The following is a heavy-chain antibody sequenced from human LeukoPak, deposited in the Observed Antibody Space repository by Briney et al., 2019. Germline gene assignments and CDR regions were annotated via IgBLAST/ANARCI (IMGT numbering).Heavy chain of an antibody. CDR3: AKDSRYCSGGSCALGY. CDR2: ISYDGSNK. J-gene: IGHJ4*02. D-gene: IGHD2-15*01. CDR1: GFTFSSYG. V-gene: IGHV3-30*18. Sequence: GGSLRLSCAASGFTFSSYGMHWVRQAPGKGLEWVAVISYDGSNKYYADSVKGRVTISRDNSKNTLYLQMNSLRAEDTAVYYCAKDSRYCSGGSCALGYWGQGTLVTVSS.